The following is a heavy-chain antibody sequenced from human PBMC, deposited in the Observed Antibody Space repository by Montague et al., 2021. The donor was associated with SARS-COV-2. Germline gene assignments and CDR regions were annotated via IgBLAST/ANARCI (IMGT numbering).Heavy chain of an antibody. V-gene: IGHV4-39*01. J-gene: IGHJ3*02. CDR3: ARFPTSYYYDSKAAPATPDAFDI. D-gene: IGHD3-22*01. CDR1: GGSISSSSYY. CDR2: IYYSGST. Sequence: ETLSLTCTVSGGSISSSSYYWGWIRQPPGKGLEWIGSIYYSGSTYYNPSLKSRVTISVDTSKNQFSLKLSSVTAADKAVYYCARFPTSYYYDSKAAPATPDAFDIWGQGTMVTVSS.